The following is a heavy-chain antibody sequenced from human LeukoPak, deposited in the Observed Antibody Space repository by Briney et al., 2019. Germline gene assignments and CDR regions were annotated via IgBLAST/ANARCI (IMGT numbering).Heavy chain of an antibody. J-gene: IGHJ4*02. V-gene: IGHV3-74*01. Sequence: GESLRLSCAASGFTFSSYWMHWVRQAPGKGLVWASRINSDGSSTSYADSVKGRFTISRDNAKNTLYLQMNSLRAEDTAVYYCARLTDYWGQGTLVTVSS. CDR3: ARLTDY. CDR2: INSDGSST. CDR1: GFTFSSYW.